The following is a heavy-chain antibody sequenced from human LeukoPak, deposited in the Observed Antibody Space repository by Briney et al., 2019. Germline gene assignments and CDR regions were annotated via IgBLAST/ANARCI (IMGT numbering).Heavy chain of an antibody. CDR3: ARHGLGYCSGGSCSPSSATKYNWFDP. CDR2: IYYSGST. Sequence: PSETLSLTCTVSGGSISSSSYYWGWFRQPPGKGLEWIGSIYYSGSTYYNPSLKSRVTISVDTSKNQFSLKLSSVTAADTAVYYCARHGLGYCSGGSCSPSSATKYNWFDPWGQGTLVTVSS. D-gene: IGHD2-15*01. V-gene: IGHV4-39*01. J-gene: IGHJ5*02. CDR1: GGSISSSSYY.